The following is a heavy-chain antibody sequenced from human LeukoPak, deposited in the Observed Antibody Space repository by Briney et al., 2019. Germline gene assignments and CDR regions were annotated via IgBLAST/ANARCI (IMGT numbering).Heavy chain of an antibody. CDR1: GGSFSGYY. J-gene: IGHJ6*02. D-gene: IGHD6-19*01. CDR3: AITIVSSGWFVSYYGMDV. Sequence: SETLSLTCAVYGGSFSGYYWSWIRQPAGKGLEWIGRIYTSGSTNYNPSLKSRVTMSVDTSKNQFSLKLSSVTAADTAVYYCAITIVSSGWFVSYYGMDVWGQGTTVTVSS. CDR2: IYTSGST. V-gene: IGHV4-59*10.